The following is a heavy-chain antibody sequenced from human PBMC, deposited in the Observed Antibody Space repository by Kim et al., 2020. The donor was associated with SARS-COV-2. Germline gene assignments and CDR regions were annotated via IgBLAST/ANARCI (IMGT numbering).Heavy chain of an antibody. J-gene: IGHJ6*02. CDR3: TRDIVPGGADV. CDR2: FNFDSGRI. CDR1: GFTFDKYA. V-gene: IGHV3-9*01. D-gene: IGHD2-2*01. Sequence: GGSLRLSCVASGFTFDKYAIHWVRQAPGKGLEWVSGFNFDSGRIGYADSVRGRFTISRDNAKNSLYLQMSSLRAEDSALYYCTRDIVPGGADVLGQGTTVTVSS.